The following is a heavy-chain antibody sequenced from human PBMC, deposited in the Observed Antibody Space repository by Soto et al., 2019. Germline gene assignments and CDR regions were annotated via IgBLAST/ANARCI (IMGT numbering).Heavy chain of an antibody. CDR2: IYYSGST. Sequence: PSETLSLTCTVSGGSISSSSYYWGWIRQPPGKGLEWIGSIYYSGSTYYNPSLKSRVTISVDTSKNQFSLKLSSVTAADTAVYYCASRMITFGGVIDFFDYWGEGTLGKVSS. V-gene: IGHV4-39*01. CDR1: GGSISSSSYY. CDR3: ASRMITFGGVIDFFDY. J-gene: IGHJ4*02. D-gene: IGHD3-16*02.